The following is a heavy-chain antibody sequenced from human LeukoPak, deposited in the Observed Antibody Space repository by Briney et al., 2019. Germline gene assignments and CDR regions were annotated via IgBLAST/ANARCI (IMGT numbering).Heavy chain of an antibody. V-gene: IGHV1-2*02. CDR2: INPHSGGT. CDR1: GYTFTDYY. J-gene: IGHJ4*02. Sequence: ASVRVSCEASGYTFTDYYMHWVRQAPGQGLEWMGWINPHSGGTHYAQSFQGRVTMARDTSISTAYMELSRLRSDDTAIYYCVRDFSCSGGSCPLFDSWGQGTLVSVSS. D-gene: IGHD2-15*01. CDR3: VRDFSCSGGSCPLFDS.